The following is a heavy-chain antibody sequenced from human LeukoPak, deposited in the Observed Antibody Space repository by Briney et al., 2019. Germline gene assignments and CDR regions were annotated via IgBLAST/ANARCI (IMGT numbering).Heavy chain of an antibody. CDR2: INSDGSST. J-gene: IGHJ4*02. D-gene: IGHD2/OR15-2a*01. CDR3: AKDRVQIATYYFDI. Sequence: GGSLRLSCAASGFTFSSYWMHWVRQAPGKGLVWVSRINSDGSSTSYADSVKGRFTISRDNSKNTLYLQMNSLRPEDTAVYFCAKDRVQIATYYFDIWGQGTLVTVSS. CDR1: GFTFSSYW. V-gene: IGHV3-74*01.